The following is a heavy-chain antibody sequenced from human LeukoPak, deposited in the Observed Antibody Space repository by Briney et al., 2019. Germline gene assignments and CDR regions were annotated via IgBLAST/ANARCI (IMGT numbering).Heavy chain of an antibody. CDR3: AKKALIGSTSRTWFDP. V-gene: IGHV3-23*01. D-gene: IGHD1-7*01. CDR2: ISGSGGST. CDR1: GFTLSSYA. J-gene: IGHJ5*02. Sequence: PGGSLRPSCAASGFTLSSYAMNWVRQAPGKGLEWVSTISGSGGSTYYADSVKGRFTISRDNSKNTLYLQMNSLRAEDTAVYYCAKKALIGSTSRTWFDPWGQGTLVTVSS.